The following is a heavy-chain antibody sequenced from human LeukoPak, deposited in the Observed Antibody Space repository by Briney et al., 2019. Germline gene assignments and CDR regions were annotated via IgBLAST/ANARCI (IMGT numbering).Heavy chain of an antibody. V-gene: IGHV3-23*01. CDR3: AKGRSGYDYFDS. Sequence: GGSLRLSCPTSGFAFRDYFMSWVRQAPGKGLEWVSSISISGVDTFYADSVKGRFTISRDNSKNTLFLQINSLRAEDTAVYYCAKGRSGYDYFDSWGQGTLVTVSS. CDR1: GFAFRDYF. CDR2: ISISGVDT. J-gene: IGHJ4*02. D-gene: IGHD5-12*01.